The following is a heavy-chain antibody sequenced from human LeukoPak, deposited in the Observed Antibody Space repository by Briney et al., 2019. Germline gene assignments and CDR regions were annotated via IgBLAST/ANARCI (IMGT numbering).Heavy chain of an antibody. CDR3: ARGGYCSGGSCYSGWFDP. V-gene: IGHV1-69*04. J-gene: IGHJ5*02. Sequence: GSSVKVSCKASGGTFSSYATSWVRQAPGQGLEWMGRIIPILGIANYAQKFQGRVTITADKSTSTAYMELSSLRSEDTAVYYCARGGYCSGGSCYSGWFDPWGQGTLVTVSS. CDR2: IIPILGIA. CDR1: GGTFSSYA. D-gene: IGHD2-15*01.